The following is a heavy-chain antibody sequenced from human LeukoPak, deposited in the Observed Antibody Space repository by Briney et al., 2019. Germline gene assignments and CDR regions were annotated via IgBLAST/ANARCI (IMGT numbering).Heavy chain of an antibody. V-gene: IGHV1-2*06. CDR1: RYTSTGYN. Sequence: SPSLSCTPSRYTSTGYNMHSGRHAPARGHEWRVRINPNSGDTNSSQKFQGSVTMTRDTSISTAYPELSRLRSNDTAVYSCASSITMVRGVYLDYWGQGTLVTVSS. J-gene: IGHJ4*02. CDR2: INPNSGDT. CDR3: ASSITMVRGVYLDY. D-gene: IGHD3-10*01.